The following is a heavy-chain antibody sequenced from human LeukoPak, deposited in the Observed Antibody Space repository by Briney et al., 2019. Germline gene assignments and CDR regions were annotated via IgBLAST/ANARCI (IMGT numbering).Heavy chain of an antibody. Sequence: GASVKVSCKASGYTFTSYDINWVRQATGQGLEWMGWMNPNSGNTDYAQKFQGRVTMTRSPSITTAYMELTSLTYEDTAVYYCARVPRRGDQFDPWGQGTLVTVSS. D-gene: IGHD3-10*01. V-gene: IGHV1-8*02. CDR2: MNPNSGNT. J-gene: IGHJ5*02. CDR1: GYTFTSYD. CDR3: ARVPRRGDQFDP.